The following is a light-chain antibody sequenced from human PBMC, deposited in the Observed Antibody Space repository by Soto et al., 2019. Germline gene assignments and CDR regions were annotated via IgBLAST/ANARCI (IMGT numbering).Light chain of an antibody. Sequence: QSVLTQPASVSGSPGQSITISCTETSSDVGGSNYVSWYQQHPNKAPKVMIYDVSNRPSGVSNRFSGSKSGNTASLTISGLQAEDEADYYCSSFTSSSTYVFGTGTKVTVL. J-gene: IGLJ1*01. CDR2: DVS. V-gene: IGLV2-14*03. CDR1: SSDVGGSNY. CDR3: SSFTSSSTYV.